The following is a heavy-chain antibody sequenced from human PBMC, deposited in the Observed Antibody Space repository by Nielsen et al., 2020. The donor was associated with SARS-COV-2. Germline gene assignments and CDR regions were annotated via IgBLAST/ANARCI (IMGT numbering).Heavy chain of an antibody. D-gene: IGHD1-1*01. V-gene: IGHV3-48*02. CDR3: ARDLPGYADYYYGMDV. CDR2: ISSSSSTI. Sequence: GESLKISCAASGFTFSSYSMNWVRQAPGKGLEWVSYISSSSSTIYYADSVEGRFTISRDNAKNSLYLQMNSLRDEDTAVYYCARDLPGYADYYYGMDVWGQGTTVTVSS. CDR1: GFTFSSYS. J-gene: IGHJ6*02.